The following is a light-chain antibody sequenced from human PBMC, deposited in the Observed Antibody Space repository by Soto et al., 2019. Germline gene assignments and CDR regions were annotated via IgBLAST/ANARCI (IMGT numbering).Light chain of an antibody. CDR1: QSVSNQ. J-gene: IGKJ1*01. V-gene: IGKV3-11*01. Sequence: VLTQSPATLSLSPGERATLSCRASQSVSNQLAWYQQKPGQAPRLLIYDASNRATGTPARVSGSGSGTDLNISIISLEPEDFAVYYWQQRFSWPPWKFGQGTKVAV. CDR2: DAS. CDR3: QQRFSWPPWK.